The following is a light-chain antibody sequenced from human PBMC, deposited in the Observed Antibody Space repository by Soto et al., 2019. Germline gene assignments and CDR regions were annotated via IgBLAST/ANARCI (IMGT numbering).Light chain of an antibody. CDR2: QIS. Sequence: EIVMTQTPLSSPVTLGQPASISCRSSQSLVPSNGNTYLSWLQQRPGQPPRLLIYQISNRFSGVPDRFSGSGAGTDFTLKISRVEAEDVGVYYCMQATQFPFTFGQGTRLELK. CDR1: QSLVPSNGNTY. J-gene: IGKJ5*01. V-gene: IGKV2-24*01. CDR3: MQATQFPFT.